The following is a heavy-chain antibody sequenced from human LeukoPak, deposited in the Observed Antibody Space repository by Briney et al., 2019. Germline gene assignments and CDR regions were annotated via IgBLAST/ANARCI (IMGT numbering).Heavy chain of an antibody. CDR1: GGSISSGDYY. CDR3: ARGFVGSGSYN. Sequence: SQTLSLTCTDSGGSISSGDYYWSWIRQPPGKGLEWIGYIYYSGSTYYNPSLKSRVTISVDTSKDRFSLKLSSVTAADTAVYYCARGFVGSGSYNWGQGTLVTVSS. D-gene: IGHD3-10*01. V-gene: IGHV4-30-4*01. J-gene: IGHJ4*02. CDR2: IYYSGST.